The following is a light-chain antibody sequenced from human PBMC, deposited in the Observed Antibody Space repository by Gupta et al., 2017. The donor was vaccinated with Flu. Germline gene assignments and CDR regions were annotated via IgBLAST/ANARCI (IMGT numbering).Light chain of an antibody. J-gene: IGKJ4*02. V-gene: IGKV3-11*01. Sequence: ILSTQSPATLSLSPGERATLSCRASQSVSSYLAWYQQKPGQAPRLLIYDASNRATGIPARFSGSWSGTDFTLTIGSLEPEDFAVYYCQQRSNWPPGFGGGTKVEIK. CDR1: QSVSSY. CDR2: DAS. CDR3: QQRSNWPPG.